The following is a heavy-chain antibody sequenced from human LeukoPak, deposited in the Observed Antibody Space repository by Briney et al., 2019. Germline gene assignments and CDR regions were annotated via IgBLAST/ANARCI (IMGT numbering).Heavy chain of an antibody. D-gene: IGHD3-22*01. CDR1: GFTFSSYA. V-gene: IGHV3-23*01. CDR2: ISGSGGST. Sequence: GGSLRLSCAASGFTFSSYAMSWVRQAPGKGLEWVSAISGSGGSTYYADSVKGRFTISRDNSKNTLYLQMNSLRAEDTAVYYCAKDWDYYDSSAYCYWGQGTLVTVSS. J-gene: IGHJ4*02. CDR3: AKDWDYYDSSAYCY.